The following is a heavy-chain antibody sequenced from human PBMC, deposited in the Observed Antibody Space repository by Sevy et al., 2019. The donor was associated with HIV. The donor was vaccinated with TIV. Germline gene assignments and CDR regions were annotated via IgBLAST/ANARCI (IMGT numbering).Heavy chain of an antibody. D-gene: IGHD5-18*01. CDR3: ARLSDTAMPGGGDY. J-gene: IGHJ4*02. Sequence: SETLSLTCTVSGCSISSSSYYWGWIRQPPGKGLEWIGSIYYSGSTYYNPSLKSRVTISVDTSKNQFSLKLSSVTAADTAVYYCARLSDTAMPGGGDYWGQGTLVTVSS. V-gene: IGHV4-39*01. CDR2: IYYSGST. CDR1: GCSISSSSYY.